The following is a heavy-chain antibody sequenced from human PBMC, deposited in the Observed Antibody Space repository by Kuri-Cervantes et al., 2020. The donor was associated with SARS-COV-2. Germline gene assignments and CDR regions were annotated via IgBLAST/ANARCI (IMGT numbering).Heavy chain of an antibody. CDR1: GYTFTSHA. V-gene: IGHV1-3*01. J-gene: IGHJ5*02. CDR2: SNAGNGNT. D-gene: IGHD3-10*01. CDR3: ARDMRTMVRGVTHNWFDP. Sequence: ASVKVSCKASGYTFTSHAMHWVRQAPGQRLEWMGWSNAGNGNTKYSQEFQGRVTITRDTSASTAYMELSSLRSEDTAVYYCARDMRTMVRGVTHNWFDPWGQGTLVTVSS.